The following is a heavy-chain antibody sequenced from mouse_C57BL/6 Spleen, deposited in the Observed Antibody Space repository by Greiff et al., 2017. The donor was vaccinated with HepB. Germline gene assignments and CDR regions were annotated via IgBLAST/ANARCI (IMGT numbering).Heavy chain of an antibody. CDR2: IHPSDSDT. Sequence: QVQLQQPGADLVKPGASVKVSCKASGYTFTSYWMHWVKQRPGEGLEWIGRIHPSDSDTNYNQKFKGKATLTVDKSSSTAYMQLSSLTSEDSAVYHCASSPIYYDYDFDYRGQGTTRTVSS. J-gene: IGHJ2*01. D-gene: IGHD2-4*01. V-gene: IGHV1-74*01. CDR3: ASSPIYYDYDFDY. CDR1: GYTFTSYW.